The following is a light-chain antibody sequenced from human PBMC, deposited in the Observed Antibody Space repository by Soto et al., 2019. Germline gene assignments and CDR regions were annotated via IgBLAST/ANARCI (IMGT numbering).Light chain of an antibody. CDR1: QTVSSR. J-gene: IGKJ1*01. Sequence: DIQMTQSPSTLSASVGDRVTITCRASQTVSSRLVWYQQKPGKAPKLLIYDVSSLESVVPSRFSGSGSGTEFTLTISSLQPDEFATYYCQQYYSYSRTFGQGTKVEVK. V-gene: IGKV1-5*01. CDR2: DVS. CDR3: QQYYSYSRT.